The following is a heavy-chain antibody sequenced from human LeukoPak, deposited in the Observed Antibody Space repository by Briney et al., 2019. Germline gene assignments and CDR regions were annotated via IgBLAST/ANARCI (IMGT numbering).Heavy chain of an antibody. CDR2: ISSSSSYI. V-gene: IGHV3-21*01. CDR3: ARDRGLMVRGVIPPLGWFDP. D-gene: IGHD3-10*01. CDR1: GFTFSSYS. J-gene: IGHJ5*02. Sequence: GSLRLSCAASGFTFSSYSMNWVRQAPGKGLEWVSSISSSSSYIYYADSVKGRFTISRDNAKNSLYLQMNSLRAEDTAVYYCARDRGLMVRGVIPPLGWFDPWGQGTLVTVSS.